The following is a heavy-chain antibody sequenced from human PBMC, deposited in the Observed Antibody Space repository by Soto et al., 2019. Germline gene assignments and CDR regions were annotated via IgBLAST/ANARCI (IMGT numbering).Heavy chain of an antibody. V-gene: IGHV4-59*01. CDR2: IYYSGST. Sequence: PSETLSLTCTVSGAPITINYWSWIRQAPGKGLEWIGYIYYSGSTTYNPSLKSRVTMSADTSKDQFSLKLNSVTAAGTAVYYCAGDAGCPDDHWGPGSLVT. CDR3: AGDAGCPDDH. J-gene: IGHJ4*01. CDR1: GAPITINY.